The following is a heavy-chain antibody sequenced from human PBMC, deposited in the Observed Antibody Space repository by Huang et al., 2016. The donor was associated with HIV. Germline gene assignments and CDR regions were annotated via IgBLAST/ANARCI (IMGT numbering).Heavy chain of an antibody. V-gene: IGHV4-34*01. D-gene: IGHD6-6*01. Sequence: QVQLQQWGAGLLKPSETLSLTCAVYGGSFTGYYWSWFRQPPGQGLEWIGEIDHSGSTNYNPSLKSRVTMSVDTSKNQFSLKLISVTAADTAMYYGASGPHSARTLDFWGQGTLVTVSS. CDR1: GGSFTGYY. J-gene: IGHJ4*02. CDR2: IDHSGST. CDR3: ASGPHSARTLDF.